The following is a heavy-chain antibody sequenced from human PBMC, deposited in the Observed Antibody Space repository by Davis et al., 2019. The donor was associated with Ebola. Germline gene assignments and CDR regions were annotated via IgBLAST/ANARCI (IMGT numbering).Heavy chain of an antibody. D-gene: IGHD6-25*01. CDR2: IYYSGST. J-gene: IGHJ6*02. Sequence: SQTLSLTCTVSGGSISSYYWSWIRQPPGKGLEWIGYIYYSGSTHYNPSLKSRVTISVDTSKNQFSLKLSAVTAADTAVYYCARLAAQYYYYNGMDVWGQGTTVTVSS. CDR3: ARLAAQYYYYNGMDV. V-gene: IGHV4-59*01. CDR1: GGSISSYY.